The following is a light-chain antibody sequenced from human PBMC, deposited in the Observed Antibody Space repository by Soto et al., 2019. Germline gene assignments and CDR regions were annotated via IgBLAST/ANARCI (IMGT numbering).Light chain of an antibody. Sequence: EIVMTQSPATVSVSPGERATLSCRASQSVSSNLAWYQQKPGQAPRLLIYGASTRATGIPARFSGSGSGTEFTLTISSLESEDSAVYYCQQYSSWPPWTFGQGTKVDIK. CDR1: QSVSSN. CDR3: QQYSSWPPWT. J-gene: IGKJ1*01. V-gene: IGKV3-15*01. CDR2: GAS.